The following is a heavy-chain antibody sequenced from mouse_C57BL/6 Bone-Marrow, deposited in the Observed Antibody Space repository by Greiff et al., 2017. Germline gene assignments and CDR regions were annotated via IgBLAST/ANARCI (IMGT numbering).Heavy chain of an antibody. D-gene: IGHD2-4*01. CDR2: IDPSDSYT. V-gene: IGHV1-69*01. Sequence: QVQLQQPGAELVMPGASVKLSCKASGYTFTSYWMHWVKQRPGQGLEWIGEIDPSDSYTNYNQKFKGKSTVTVDKSSSTAYMQLSSLTSEDSAVYYCANYVGFAYWGQGTLVTVSA. CDR3: ANYVGFAY. J-gene: IGHJ3*01. CDR1: GYTFTSYW.